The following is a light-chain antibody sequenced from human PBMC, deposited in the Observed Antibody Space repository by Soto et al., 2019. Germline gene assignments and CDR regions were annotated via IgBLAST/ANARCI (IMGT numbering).Light chain of an antibody. CDR3: QPHSGWPLT. CDR1: QILRSTY. Sequence: EIVMTQSPATLSVSPGESATLSCRASQILRSTYLAWYQQKPGQAPRLLIYGISNRATGIPDRFSGSGSGTEFTLSISSLQSEDAAVYYCQPHSGWPLTFGGGTKMEIK. V-gene: IGKV3D-15*01. CDR2: GIS. J-gene: IGKJ4*01.